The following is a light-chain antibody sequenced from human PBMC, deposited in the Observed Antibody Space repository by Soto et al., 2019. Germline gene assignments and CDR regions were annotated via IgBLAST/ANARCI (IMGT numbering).Light chain of an antibody. V-gene: IGLV1-47*02. CDR1: TSNIGKNY. Sequence: VLTQPPSASGTPGQRVTISCSGSTSNIGKNYVFWYQQLPGTAPKLLIYSDVQRPSGVPDRFSGSKSGTSASLAISGLRAGDGAGYYCGAWGCRLNGRILGTGTKVTVL. CDR3: GAWGCRLNGRI. CDR2: SDV. J-gene: IGLJ1*01.